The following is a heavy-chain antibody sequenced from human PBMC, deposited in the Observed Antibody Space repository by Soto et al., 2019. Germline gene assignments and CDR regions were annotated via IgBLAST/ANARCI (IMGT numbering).Heavy chain of an antibody. CDR3: AREEQPNYYYYYGMDV. D-gene: IGHD6-13*01. Sequence: ALVKVSLKASVGPPPRYASSLVRPAPGQGLEWMGGIIPIFGTANYAQKFQGRVTITADESTSTAYMELSSLRSEDTAVYYCAREEQPNYYYYYGMDVWGQGTTVTGSS. J-gene: IGHJ6*02. CDR2: IIPIFGTA. CDR1: VGPPPRYA. V-gene: IGHV1-69*13.